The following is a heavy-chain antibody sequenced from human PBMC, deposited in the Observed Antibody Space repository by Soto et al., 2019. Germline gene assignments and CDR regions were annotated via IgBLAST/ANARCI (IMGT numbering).Heavy chain of an antibody. CDR3: VRGASSWNEIDY. J-gene: IGHJ4*02. V-gene: IGHV3-74*01. D-gene: IGHD6-13*01. CDR2: INIDGSNR. Sequence: EVQLVESGGGLVQPGGSLRLSCAASGFTFSNYWMHWVRQAPGKGLVWVARINIDGSNRDYADYVKGRFTISRDDAKNTLYLQMNSLSVEDTALYYCVRGASSWNEIDYWGQGTLVTVAS. CDR1: GFTFSNYW.